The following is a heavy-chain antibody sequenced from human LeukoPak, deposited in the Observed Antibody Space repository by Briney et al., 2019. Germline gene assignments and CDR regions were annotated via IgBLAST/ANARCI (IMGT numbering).Heavy chain of an antibody. CDR2: TTNDGSST. CDR3: AKDRLYFGNDFGDY. J-gene: IGHJ4*02. CDR1: GLTFSSHW. Sequence: GGSLRLSCAASGLTFSSHWMHWVRQAPGKGLVWVSRTTNDGSSTTYADSVKGRFTISRDNAKNTLYLQMNSLRTEDTAIYYCAKDRLYFGNDFGDYWGQGTLATVSS. V-gene: IGHV3-74*01. D-gene: IGHD3-9*01.